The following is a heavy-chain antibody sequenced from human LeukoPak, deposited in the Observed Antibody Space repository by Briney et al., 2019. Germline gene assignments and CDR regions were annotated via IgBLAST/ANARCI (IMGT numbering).Heavy chain of an antibody. Sequence: GGSLRLSCAASGFTFSSYGMHWVRQAPGKGLEWVAFIRYDGSNKYYADSVKGRFTISRDNSKNTLYLQMNSLRAEDTAVYYCAKDGPVKYYYDSSGYYFHWGQGTLVTVSS. CDR2: IRYDGSNK. CDR1: GFTFSSYG. CDR3: AKDGPVKYYYDSSGYYFH. V-gene: IGHV3-30*02. J-gene: IGHJ4*02. D-gene: IGHD3-22*01.